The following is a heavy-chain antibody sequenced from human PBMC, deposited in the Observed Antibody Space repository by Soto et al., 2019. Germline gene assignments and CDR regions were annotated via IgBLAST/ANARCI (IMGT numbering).Heavy chain of an antibody. D-gene: IGHD2-21*02. CDR3: ARQAYCGGDCNSDYYYYYGMDV. CDR2: IYPGDSDT. J-gene: IGHJ6*02. V-gene: IGHV5-51*01. Sequence: PGESLKISCEGSGYSFTSYWIGWVRQMPGKGLEWMGIIYPGDSDTRYSPSFQGQVTISADKSISTAYLQWSSLKASDTAMYYCARQAYCGGDCNSDYYYYYGMDVWGQGTTVTVSS. CDR1: GYSFTSYW.